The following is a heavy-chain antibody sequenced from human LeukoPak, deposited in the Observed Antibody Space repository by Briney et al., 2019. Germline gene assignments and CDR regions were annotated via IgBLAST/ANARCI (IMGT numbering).Heavy chain of an antibody. Sequence: PGGSLRLSCAVSGFSYSSYAMSWVRQAPGKGLEGVSTISGSGDTYYVDSVKGRFTISRDNSKNTLYLQMNSLRAEDTAVYYCAKAVVGATPDPFDYWGQGTLGTVSS. CDR3: AKAVVGATPDPFDY. V-gene: IGHV3-23*01. D-gene: IGHD1-26*01. J-gene: IGHJ4*02. CDR2: ISGSGDT. CDR1: GFSYSSYA.